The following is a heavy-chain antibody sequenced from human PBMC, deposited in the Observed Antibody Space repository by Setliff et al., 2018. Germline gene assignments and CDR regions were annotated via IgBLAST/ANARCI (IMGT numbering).Heavy chain of an antibody. V-gene: IGHV4-4*07. CDR3: ARAREGGFLEWAPFDS. Sequence: ETLSLTCTVSNGYVIDHWWTWVRQPAGRGLEWIGHIYSTGDTEYSPSLKSRVTFSVDKSKNQFSMEVKSVTAADTAIYYCARAREGGFLEWAPFDSWGRGILVTVSS. D-gene: IGHD3-3*01. CDR2: IYSTGDT. CDR1: NGYVIDHW. J-gene: IGHJ4*01.